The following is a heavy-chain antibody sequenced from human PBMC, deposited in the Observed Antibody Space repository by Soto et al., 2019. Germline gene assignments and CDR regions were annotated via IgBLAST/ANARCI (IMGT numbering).Heavy chain of an antibody. V-gene: IGHV4-30-4*01. J-gene: IGHJ6*02. CDR1: GGSISSGENF. CDR2: IHHSGST. D-gene: IGHD4-17*01. CDR3: ARDTGTYPYYFDYWGQGYGMDV. Sequence: SETLSLTCTVSGGSISSGENFWNWIRQSPGKGLEWIGYIHHSGSTYYNPSLKSRLTISVDTSENQISLKLNSVTAADTAVYYCARDTGTYPYYFDYWGQGYGMDVWGQGTTVTVSS.